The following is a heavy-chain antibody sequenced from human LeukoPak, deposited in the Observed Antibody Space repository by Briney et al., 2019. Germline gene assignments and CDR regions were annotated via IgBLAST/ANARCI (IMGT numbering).Heavy chain of an antibody. CDR2: ISSSSSTI. CDR1: GFTFSSHS. Sequence: QPGGSLRLSCAASGFTFSSHSMNWVRQAPGKGLEWVSYISSSSSTIYYADSVKGRFTISRDNAKNSLYLQMNSLRAEDTAVYYCARDFHGMVAYFDYWGQGTLVTVSS. J-gene: IGHJ4*02. CDR3: ARDFHGMVAYFDY. D-gene: IGHD2-15*01. V-gene: IGHV3-48*01.